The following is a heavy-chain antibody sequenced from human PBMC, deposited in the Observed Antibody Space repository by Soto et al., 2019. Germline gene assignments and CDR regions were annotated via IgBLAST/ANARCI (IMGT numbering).Heavy chain of an antibody. CDR3: ARERNERYFDL. CDR1: GFTFSSYG. J-gene: IGHJ4*02. CDR2: IWYDGTNQ. D-gene: IGHD1-1*01. V-gene: IGHV3-33*01. Sequence: PGGSLRLSCAASGFTFSSYGIHWVRQAPGKGLEWVTFIWYDGTNQYYADSVKGRFTTSRDKSKNTVYLQMNSLTVEDKAVYYCARERNERYFDLWGQGTLVTVSS.